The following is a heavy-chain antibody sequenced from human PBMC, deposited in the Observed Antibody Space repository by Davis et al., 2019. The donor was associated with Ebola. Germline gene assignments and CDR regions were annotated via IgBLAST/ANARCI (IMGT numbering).Heavy chain of an antibody. CDR3: ARDRSYYGSGRVDY. J-gene: IGHJ4*02. V-gene: IGHV3-7*03. Sequence: GGSLRLSCAASGFTFSTYWMTWXXXXXXKGLEWVPNIKEHGSQKNYVDSVKGRFIISRDNAKNSLYLQMNSLTAEDTAVYYCARDRSYYGSGRVDYWGQGTLVTVSS. CDR1: GFTFSTYW. D-gene: IGHD3-10*01. CDR2: IKEHGSQK.